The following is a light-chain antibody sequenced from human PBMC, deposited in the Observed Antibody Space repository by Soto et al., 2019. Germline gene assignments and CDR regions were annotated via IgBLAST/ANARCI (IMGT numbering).Light chain of an antibody. CDR1: QSVSSTY. Sequence: EIVLTQSPGTLSLSPGQRVSLSCRASQSVSSTYLAWYQQKPGQAPRLLIYGAAYRATGIPDRFSGSGSGTDFTLTISRLEPVDFAVYYCQHYGSSPPYTFGQGTKLEIK. CDR3: QHYGSSPPYT. J-gene: IGKJ2*01. V-gene: IGKV3-20*01. CDR2: GAA.